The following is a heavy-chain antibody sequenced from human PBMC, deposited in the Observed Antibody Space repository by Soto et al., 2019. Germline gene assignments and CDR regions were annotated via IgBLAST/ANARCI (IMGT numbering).Heavy chain of an antibody. CDR3: ARDGYGDPYFYYGLDV. D-gene: IGHD4-17*01. J-gene: IGHJ6*02. V-gene: IGHV3-48*03. CDR2: IKTSGDAK. Sequence: EVQLLESGGGLVQPGGSLRLSCAASGFAFGFYEMTWVRQAPGKGLEWVSYIKTSGDAKYYADSVKGRFTITRDNARNSLYLKMNSLRAEDTAVYYCARDGYGDPYFYYGLDVWGQGTTVTVSS. CDR1: GFAFGFYE.